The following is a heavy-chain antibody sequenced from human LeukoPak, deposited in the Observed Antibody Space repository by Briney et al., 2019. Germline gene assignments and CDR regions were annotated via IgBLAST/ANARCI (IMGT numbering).Heavy chain of an antibody. V-gene: IGHV4-59*08. CDR3: ARPAIVGTHDAFDI. CDR1: GGSISGYY. Sequence: SETLSLTCTVSGGSISGYYWSWIRQPPGKGLEWIGYIYYSGSTNYNPSLKSRVTISVDTSKNQFSLKLSSVTAADTAVYYCARPAIVGTHDAFDIWGQGTMVTVSS. D-gene: IGHD3-22*01. J-gene: IGHJ3*02. CDR2: IYYSGST.